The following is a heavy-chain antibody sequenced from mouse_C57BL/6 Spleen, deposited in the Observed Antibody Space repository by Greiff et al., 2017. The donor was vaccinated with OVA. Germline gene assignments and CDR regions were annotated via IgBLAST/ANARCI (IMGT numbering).Heavy chain of an antibody. CDR3: ARGTYYGSSSYYFDY. D-gene: IGHD1-1*01. Sequence: VQLQQPGAELVRPGSSVKLSCKASGYTFTSYWMHWVKQRPIQGLEWIGNIDPSDSETHYNQKFKDKATLTVDKSSSTAYMQLSSLTSEDSAVYYCARGTYYGSSSYYFDYWGQGTTLTVSS. CDR1: GYTFTSYW. V-gene: IGHV1-52*01. J-gene: IGHJ2*01. CDR2: IDPSDSET.